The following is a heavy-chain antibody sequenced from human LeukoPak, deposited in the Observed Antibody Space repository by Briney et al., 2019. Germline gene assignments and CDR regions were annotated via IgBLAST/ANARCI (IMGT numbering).Heavy chain of an antibody. CDR1: GGSISSYY. CDR2: IYYSGST. Sequence: SETLSLTCTVSGGSISSYYWSWVRQPPGKGLEWVGYIYYSGSTNYNPSLKSRLTISVVKSKNQFSLKLSSVTAADTAVYYCARATGGYSYGQLLLVLSGGDDAFDIWGQGTMVTVSS. J-gene: IGHJ3*02. D-gene: IGHD5-18*01. V-gene: IGHV4-59*01. CDR3: ARATGGYSYGQLLLVLSGGDDAFDI.